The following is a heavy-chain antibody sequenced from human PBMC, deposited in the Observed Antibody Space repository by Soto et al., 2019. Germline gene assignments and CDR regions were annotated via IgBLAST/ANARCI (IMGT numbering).Heavy chain of an antibody. Sequence: AGGSLRLSCAASGFTVSSKYMSWVRQAPGKGLEWVSLIQSGGPTYYADSVKGRFTISRDTSENTLHLQMDSLRAEDTAVYYCARDDVLCDGGRCYGVPLDFWGKGTTVTVSS. J-gene: IGHJ6*04. CDR2: IQSGGPT. CDR3: ARDDVLCDGGRCYGVPLDF. D-gene: IGHD2-15*01. CDR1: GFTVSSKY. V-gene: IGHV3-66*01.